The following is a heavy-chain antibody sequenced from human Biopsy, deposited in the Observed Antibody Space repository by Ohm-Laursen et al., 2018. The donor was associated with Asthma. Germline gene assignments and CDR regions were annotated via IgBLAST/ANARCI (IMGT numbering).Heavy chain of an antibody. CDR2: VFWSGST. CDR1: GGYTGSSDHH. Sequence: SQTLSLTCRVSGGYTGSSDHHWAWIRQAPGKGLEWIGFVFWSGSTHYSRSLERRVSISIDTATNEFSMKLWSVTPADTAVLFCARVVSYGDIYFGIDVWGPGNTVVVS. D-gene: IGHD4-17*01. CDR3: ARVVSYGDIYFGIDV. J-gene: IGHJ6*02. V-gene: IGHV4-30-4*01.